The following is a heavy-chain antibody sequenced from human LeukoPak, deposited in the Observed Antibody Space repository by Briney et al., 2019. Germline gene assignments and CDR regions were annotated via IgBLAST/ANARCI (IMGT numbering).Heavy chain of an antibody. D-gene: IGHD3-22*01. CDR2: ISSSSSTI. Sequence: PGGSLRLSCAASGFTFSSYGMNWVRQAPGKGLEWVSYISSSSSTIYYADSVKGRFTISRDNAKNSLYLQMNSLRAEDTAVYYCARDSLPLYYYDSSGNALSVDYWGQGTLVTVSS. J-gene: IGHJ4*02. V-gene: IGHV3-48*01. CDR1: GFTFSSYG. CDR3: ARDSLPLYYYDSSGNALSVDY.